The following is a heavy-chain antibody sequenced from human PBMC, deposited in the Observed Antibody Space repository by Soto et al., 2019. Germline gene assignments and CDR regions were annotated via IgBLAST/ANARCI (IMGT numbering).Heavy chain of an antibody. CDR2: LIPVFDTP. D-gene: IGHD4-4*01. J-gene: IGHJ6*02. CDR1: SFYA. V-gene: IGHV1-69*01. CDR3: ASTPVTGRYSYYGMDA. Sequence: QVQPVQSGTEVKKPGSSVRVSGKTGSFYAVSWVRQAPGQGLEWMGGLIPVFDTPSYAQKFQGRVTITADESKSTAYMELSSLRSEDPALYYCASTPVTGRYSYYGMDAWDQGIAVTVSS.